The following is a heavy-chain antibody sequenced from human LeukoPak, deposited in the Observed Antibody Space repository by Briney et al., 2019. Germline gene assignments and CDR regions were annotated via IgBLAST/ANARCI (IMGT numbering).Heavy chain of an antibody. Sequence: SVKVSRKASGGTFSSYAISWVRQAPGQGLEWMGGIIPIFGTANYAQKFQGRVTMTRDTSTNTVYMELSSLRSEDTAVYYCARDSRPSYDSSDYYYPGDYWGQGTLVTVSS. V-gene: IGHV1-69*05. D-gene: IGHD3-22*01. CDR2: IIPIFGTA. CDR3: ARDSRPSYDSSDYYYPGDY. J-gene: IGHJ4*02. CDR1: GGTFSSYA.